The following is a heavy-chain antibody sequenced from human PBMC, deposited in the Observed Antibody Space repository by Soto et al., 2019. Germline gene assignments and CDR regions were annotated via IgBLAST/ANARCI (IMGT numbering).Heavy chain of an antibody. D-gene: IGHD1-7*01. V-gene: IGHV3-33*01. CDR1: GFTFSSYG. CDR2: IWYDGSNK. Sequence: SLRLSCAASGFTFSSYGMHWVRQAPGKGLEWVAIIWYDGSNKYYADSVKGRFTISRDNSKNALYLQMNSLRAEDTAVYYCARDRPRTTGMDVWGQGTTVTVSS. J-gene: IGHJ6*02. CDR3: ARDRPRTTGMDV.